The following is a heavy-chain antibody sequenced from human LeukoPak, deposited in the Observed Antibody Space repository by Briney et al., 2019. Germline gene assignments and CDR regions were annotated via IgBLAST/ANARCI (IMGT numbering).Heavy chain of an antibody. Sequence: KSSETLSLTCTVSGGSISSGNYYWSWIRQPPGKGLEWIGYISYSGSTNYNPSLKSRVTISVDTSKNQFSLKLSSVTAADTAVYYCARGGRGGLITMVRGVLGRGFQLDYWGQGTLVTVSS. CDR3: ARGGRGGLITMVRGVLGRGFQLDY. CDR1: GGSISSGNYY. V-gene: IGHV4-61*01. D-gene: IGHD3-10*01. J-gene: IGHJ4*02. CDR2: ISYSGST.